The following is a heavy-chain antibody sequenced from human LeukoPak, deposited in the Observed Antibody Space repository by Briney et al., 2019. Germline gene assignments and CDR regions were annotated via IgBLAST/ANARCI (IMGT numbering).Heavy chain of an antibody. Sequence: GGSLRLSCAASRFTFSSYGMHWVRQAPGKGLEWVAVISYEVSNKYYADTVKGRFTISRDNSKNTLYLQMNGLRAEETAVYYCAKAMGVHYWGQGTLVTVSS. CDR1: RFTFSSYG. J-gene: IGHJ4*02. CDR3: AKAMGVHY. V-gene: IGHV3-30*18. D-gene: IGHD3-16*01. CDR2: ISYEVSNK.